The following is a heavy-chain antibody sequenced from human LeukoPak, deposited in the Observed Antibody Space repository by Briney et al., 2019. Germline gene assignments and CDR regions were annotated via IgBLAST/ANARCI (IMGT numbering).Heavy chain of an antibody. J-gene: IGHJ4*02. CDR2: IYYSGST. Sequence: KPSETLSLTCTVSGGSISSSSYYWGWIRQPPGKGLEWIGSIYYSGSTYYNPSLKSRVTISVDTSKNQFSLKLSSVTAADTAVYYCARLRSLLWFGELNVWGQGTLVTVSS. CDR3: ARLRSLLWFGELNV. CDR1: GGSISSSSYY. V-gene: IGHV4-39*01. D-gene: IGHD3-10*01.